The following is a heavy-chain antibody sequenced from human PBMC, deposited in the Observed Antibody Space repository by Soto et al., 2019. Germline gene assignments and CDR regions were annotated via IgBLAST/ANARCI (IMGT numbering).Heavy chain of an antibody. J-gene: IGHJ4*02. CDR1: GFTFSSYS. D-gene: IGHD4-17*01. CDR2: ISSSSSYI. Sequence: PGGSLRLSCAASGFTFSSYSMNWVRQAPGKGLEWVSSISSSSSYIYYADSVKGRFTISRDNAKNSLYLQMNSLRAEDTAVYYCARENGGATVVTQGPYDYWGQGTLVTVSS. V-gene: IGHV3-21*01. CDR3: ARENGGATVVTQGPYDY.